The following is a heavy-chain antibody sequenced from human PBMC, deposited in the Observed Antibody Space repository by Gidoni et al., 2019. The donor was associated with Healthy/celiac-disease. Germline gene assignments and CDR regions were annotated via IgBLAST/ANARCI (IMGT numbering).Heavy chain of an antibody. Sequence: EVQLLESGGGLVQPGGSLRLSCAASGFTFSSYAMSWVRQAPGKGLGWFSAISGSGGSTYYADSVKGRFTIARDNSKNTLYLQMNSLRAEDTAVYYCAKDKGRGGAVAPWGQGTLVTVSS. CDR3: AKDKGRGGAVAP. V-gene: IGHV3-23*01. CDR1: GFTFSSYA. J-gene: IGHJ5*02. CDR2: ISGSGGST. D-gene: IGHD6-19*01.